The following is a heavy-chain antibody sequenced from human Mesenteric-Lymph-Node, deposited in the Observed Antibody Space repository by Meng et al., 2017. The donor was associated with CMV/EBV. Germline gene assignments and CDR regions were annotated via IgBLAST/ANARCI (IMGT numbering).Heavy chain of an antibody. CDR1: GGSFSGFY. D-gene: IGHD3-22*01. V-gene: IGHV4-34*01. CDR3: ARREEYYYDTTGSSYFDY. CDR2: INHGGRT. J-gene: IGHJ4*02. Sequence: GSLRLSCAVSGGSFSGFYWNWIRQSPGKGLEWIGEINHGGRTHYNPSLKSRLTISVDTSENRFSLNLSSVTAADTAVYYCARREEYYYDTTGSSYFDYWGQGSVVTVSS.